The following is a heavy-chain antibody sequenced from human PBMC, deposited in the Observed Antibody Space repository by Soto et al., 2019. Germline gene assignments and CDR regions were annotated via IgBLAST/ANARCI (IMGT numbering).Heavy chain of an antibody. Sequence: ASEKASIEASCYTFTGYGISWVRQAPGQGLVWMGWISSYNGNTNYAQKLQGRVTMTTDTSTSTAYMELRSLRSDDTAVYYCARSSSRYDYWGQGTLVPVSS. J-gene: IGHJ4*02. V-gene: IGHV1-18*01. CDR2: ISSYNGNT. CDR1: CYTFTGYG. D-gene: IGHD2-15*01. CDR3: ARSSSRYDY.